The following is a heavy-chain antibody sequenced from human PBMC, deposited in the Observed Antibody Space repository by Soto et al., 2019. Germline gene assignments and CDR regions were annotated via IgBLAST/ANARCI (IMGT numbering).Heavy chain of an antibody. Sequence: GGSLRLSCAASGFTFINYAMSWVLQAPWKGLEWVSGISGSGISTFYADSVKGRFTISRDNSKNTLYLLMTSLRAEDTAVYYCARRGRSSGGRVYWGQGTLVTVYS. J-gene: IGHJ4*02. V-gene: IGHV3-23*01. CDR2: ISGSGIST. D-gene: IGHD2-15*01. CDR1: GFTFINYA. CDR3: ARRGRSSGGRVY.